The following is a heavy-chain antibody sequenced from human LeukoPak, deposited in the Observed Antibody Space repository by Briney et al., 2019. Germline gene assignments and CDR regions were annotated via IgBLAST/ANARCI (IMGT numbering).Heavy chain of an antibody. J-gene: IGHJ6*03. D-gene: IGHD1-26*01. V-gene: IGHV3-11*04. CDR1: GFTFSDYY. CDR2: ISSPGTNT. Sequence: GGSLRLSCAASGFTFSDYYMSWIRQAPGKGLEWVSHISSPGTNTLDADSVKGRFTISRDNAKNSLHLQMNTLRADDTAVYYCATGKVGPYYYYMDVWGKGTTVTVSS. CDR3: ATGKVGPYYYYMDV.